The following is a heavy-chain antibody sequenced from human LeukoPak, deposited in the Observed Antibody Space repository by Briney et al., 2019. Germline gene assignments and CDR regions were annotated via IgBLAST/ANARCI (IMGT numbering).Heavy chain of an antibody. V-gene: IGHV1-18*01. CDR2: ISAFNGNT. D-gene: IGHD1-14*01. CDR1: GYIFNSYG. CDR3: ARGNWNHGFDY. J-gene: IGHJ4*02. Sequence: ASVKVSCKASGYIFNSYGISWVRQAPGQGLEWMGWISAFNGNTNYAQKFQGRVTITTDESTSTAYMELSSLRSEDTAVYYCARGNWNHGFDYWGQGTLVTVSS.